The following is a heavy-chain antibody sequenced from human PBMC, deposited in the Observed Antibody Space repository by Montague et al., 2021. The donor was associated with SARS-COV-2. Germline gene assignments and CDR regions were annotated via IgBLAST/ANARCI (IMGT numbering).Heavy chain of an antibody. V-gene: IGHV2-5*05. CDR2: IYWDDDK. CDR1: GFSLSTSGVG. Sequence: PALGKPTQTLTLTCTFSGFSLSTSGVGVGWIRQPPGKALEWLALIYWDDDKRYGPSLKSRLTITKDTSKNQVVLTVTNMDPVDTATYYCAHRRLHTGSFDYWGQGALVTVSS. D-gene: IGHD1-26*01. CDR3: AHRRLHTGSFDY. J-gene: IGHJ4*02.